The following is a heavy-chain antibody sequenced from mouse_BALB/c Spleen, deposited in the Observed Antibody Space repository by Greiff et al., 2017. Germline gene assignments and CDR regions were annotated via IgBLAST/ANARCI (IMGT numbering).Heavy chain of an antibody. CDR2: ISSGSSTI. J-gene: IGHJ4*01. CDR1: GFTFSSFG. V-gene: IGHV5-17*02. Sequence: EVKLVESGGGLVQPGGSRKLSCAASGFTFSSFGTHWVRQAPEKGLEWVAYISSGSSTIYYADTVKGRFTISRDNPKNTLFLQMTSLRSEDTAMYYCARSMDYWGQGTSVTVSA. CDR3: ARSMDY.